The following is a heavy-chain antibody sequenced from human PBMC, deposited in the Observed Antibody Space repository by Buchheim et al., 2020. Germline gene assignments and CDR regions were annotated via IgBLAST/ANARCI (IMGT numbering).Heavy chain of an antibody. J-gene: IGHJ6*02. CDR2: ISGSGDST. Sequence: EVQLLESGGGLVQPGESLRLSCAASGFTFSSYAMSWVRQAPGKGLEWVSVISGSGDSTYYADSVNGRFTISRDNSKNTLHLQMESLRAEDTAVYYWAKVLTAASIYYYNSDMDVWGHGTT. CDR1: GFTFSSYA. D-gene: IGHD2-2*01. CDR3: AKVLTAASIYYYNSDMDV. V-gene: IGHV3-23*01.